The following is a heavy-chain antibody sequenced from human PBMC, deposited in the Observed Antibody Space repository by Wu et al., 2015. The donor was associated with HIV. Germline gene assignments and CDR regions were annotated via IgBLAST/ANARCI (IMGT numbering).Heavy chain of an antibody. CDR1: GYTFTGYY. Sequence: QVQLVQSGAELKKPGASVKVSCKASGYTFTGYYIHWVRQAPGQGLEWMGWINPKSGGINYAQKFQGRVTMTRDTSISTAYMELSSLRSEDTAVYYCARCHDSSGRQYYYYMDVWGKGTTVTVSS. V-gene: IGHV1-2*02. CDR3: ARCHDSSGRQYYYYMDV. D-gene: IGHD3-22*01. CDR2: INPKSGGI. J-gene: IGHJ6*03.